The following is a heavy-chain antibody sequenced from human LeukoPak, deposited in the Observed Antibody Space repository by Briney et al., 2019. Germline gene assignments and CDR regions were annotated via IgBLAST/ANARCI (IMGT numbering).Heavy chain of an antibody. CDR1: GGSISSGSYY. V-gene: IGHV4-39*01. CDR2: LYHGDSV. Sequence: PSQTLSLTCTVSGGSISSGSYYWVWIRQPPGKGLEWIGSLYHGDSVYYNTALESRVSMSVDTSKNQFSLKLSFVTAADTAVYYCARQHDSYYYYYIDVWGSGTTVTVSS. CDR3: ARQHDSYYYYYIDV. J-gene: IGHJ6*03.